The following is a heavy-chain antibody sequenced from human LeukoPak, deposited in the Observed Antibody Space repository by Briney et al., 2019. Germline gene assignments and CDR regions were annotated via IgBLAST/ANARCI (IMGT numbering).Heavy chain of an antibody. Sequence: GGSLRLSCAVSGFTFSSYWMSWVRQAPGRGLEWVANIKQDGSEKYYVDSVKGRFTISRDNTKNSLYLRMNSLRAEDTAVYYCASIVEEFGELLYDYWGQGTLVTVSS. J-gene: IGHJ4*02. CDR1: GFTFSSYW. CDR3: ASIVEEFGELLYDY. CDR2: IKQDGSEK. D-gene: IGHD3-10*01. V-gene: IGHV3-7*01.